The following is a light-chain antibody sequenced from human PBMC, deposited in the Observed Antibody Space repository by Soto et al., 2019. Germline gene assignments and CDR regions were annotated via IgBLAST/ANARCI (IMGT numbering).Light chain of an antibody. CDR3: CSYASTSPYV. Sequence: QSVLTQPPSVSLSPRQSITISGIGTSSDVGSSDLVFWYQQHPDTAPKLLVYGASKRPSGVSNRFSGSKSGNTASLTISGLQAEDEAAYYCCSYASTSPYVFGPRTKVTVL. CDR1: SSDVGSSDL. CDR2: GAS. V-gene: IGLV2-23*01. J-gene: IGLJ1*01.